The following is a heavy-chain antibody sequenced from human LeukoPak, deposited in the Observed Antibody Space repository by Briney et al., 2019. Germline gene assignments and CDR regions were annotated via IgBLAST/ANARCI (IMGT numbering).Heavy chain of an antibody. Sequence: VVLLRFSCAASGLAFSGFVMGWVRQAPGEGLQWVSSISGSGATTSYSDSVKGRFTISRDNSKNTVCLQMNSLRAEDTAIYYCAQRGGINTRHFDCWGQGTLVTVSS. CDR3: AQRGGINTRHFDC. CDR1: GLAFSGFV. D-gene: IGHD3-10*01. CDR2: ISGSGATT. V-gene: IGHV3-23*01. J-gene: IGHJ4*02.